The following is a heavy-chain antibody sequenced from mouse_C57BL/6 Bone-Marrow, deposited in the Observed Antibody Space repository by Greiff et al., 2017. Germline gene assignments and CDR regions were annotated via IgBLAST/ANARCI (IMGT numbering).Heavy chain of an antibody. CDR3: ARPRYYGSSYGYFDV. CDR2: ISNGGGST. J-gene: IGHJ1*03. Sequence: EVQRVESGGGLVQPGGSLKLSCAASGFTFSDYYMYWVRQTPEKRLEWVAYISNGGGSTYYPDTVKGRFTISRDNAKNTLYLQMSRLKSEDTAMYYCARPRYYGSSYGYFDVWGTGTTVTVSS. D-gene: IGHD1-1*01. V-gene: IGHV5-12*01. CDR1: GFTFSDYY.